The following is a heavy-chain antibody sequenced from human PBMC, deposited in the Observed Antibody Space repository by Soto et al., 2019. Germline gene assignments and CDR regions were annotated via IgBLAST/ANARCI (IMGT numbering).Heavy chain of an antibody. Sequence: SETLSLTCTVSGGSISSYYWSWIRQPPGKGLEWIGYIYYSGSTNYNPSLKSRVTISVDTSKNQFSLKLSSATAADTAVYYCARGQITGTMDYWGQGTLVTVSS. CDR1: GGSISSYY. CDR3: ARGQITGTMDY. J-gene: IGHJ4*02. CDR2: IYYSGST. D-gene: IGHD1-7*01. V-gene: IGHV4-59*01.